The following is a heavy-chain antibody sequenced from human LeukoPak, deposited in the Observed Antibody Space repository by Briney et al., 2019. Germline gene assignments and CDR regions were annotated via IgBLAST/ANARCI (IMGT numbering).Heavy chain of an antibody. J-gene: IGHJ4*02. CDR3: AKQARYDTSGIDY. CDR1: GFSFSNYG. D-gene: IGHD3-22*01. V-gene: IGHV3-33*06. Sequence: GGSLRLSCAASGFSFSNYGMHWVRQAPGKGLEWVAVIWFDGSNKYYADSVKGRFTISRDNSKNTLYLQMNSLRAEGTAVYYCAKQARYDTSGIDYWGQGTLVTVSS. CDR2: IWFDGSNK.